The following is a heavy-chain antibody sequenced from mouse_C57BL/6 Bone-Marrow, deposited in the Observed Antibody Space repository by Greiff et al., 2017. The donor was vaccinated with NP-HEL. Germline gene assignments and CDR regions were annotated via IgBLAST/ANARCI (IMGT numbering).Heavy chain of an antibody. CDR3: ARCTCDSSPNAYVDV. CDR1: GYTFTGYW. CDR2: ILPGSGST. D-gene: IGHD1-1*01. V-gene: IGHV1-9*01. Sequence: QVHVKQSGAELMKPGASVKLSCKATGYTFTGYWIEWVKQRPGHGLEWIGEILPGSGSTNYIEKFKGKATFSADTSPNTAYMPLTTLTTEDSTIYYCARCTCDSSPNAYVDVWVAVTTVTVS. J-gene: IGHJ1*01.